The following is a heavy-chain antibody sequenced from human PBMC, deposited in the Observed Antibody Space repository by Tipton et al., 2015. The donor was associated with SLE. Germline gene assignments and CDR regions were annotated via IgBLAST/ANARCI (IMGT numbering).Heavy chain of an antibody. J-gene: IGHJ4*02. CDR2: ISSSSSYI. D-gene: IGHD3-10*01. CDR1: GFTFSSYG. CDR3: ARGDTMVRGVKNFDY. V-gene: IGHV3-21*01. Sequence: SLRLSCAASGFTFSSYGMNWVRQAPGKGLEWVSCISSSSSYIYYADSVKGRFTISRDNAKNSLYLQMNSLRAEDTAVYYCARGDTMVRGVKNFDYWGQGTLVTVSS.